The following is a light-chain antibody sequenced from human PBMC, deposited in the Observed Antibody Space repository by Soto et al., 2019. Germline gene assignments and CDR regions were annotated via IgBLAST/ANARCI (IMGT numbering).Light chain of an antibody. Sequence: IVLTHSPGTLSLSPLERVTLSFMASQSISSSYLAWYQQKPGQAPRLLIYRASNRATGIPDRFSGSGSGTDFTLTISRLEPEDFAVYYCQQYGSSGTFGQGTKVDIK. V-gene: IGKV3-20*01. CDR3: QQYGSSGT. J-gene: IGKJ1*01. CDR1: QSISSSY. CDR2: RAS.